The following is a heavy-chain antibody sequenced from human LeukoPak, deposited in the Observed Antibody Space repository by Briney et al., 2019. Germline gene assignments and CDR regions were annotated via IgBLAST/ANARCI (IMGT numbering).Heavy chain of an antibody. Sequence: GSLRLSCAASGFTISDYYMTWIRQPPGKGLEWIGSIYYSGSTYYNPSLKSRVTISVDTSKNQFSLKLSSVTAADTAVYYCARDSGSYLGWFDPWGQGTLVTVSS. CDR2: IYYSGST. CDR1: GFTISDYY. J-gene: IGHJ5*02. CDR3: ARDSGSYLGWFDP. D-gene: IGHD1-26*01. V-gene: IGHV4-39*07.